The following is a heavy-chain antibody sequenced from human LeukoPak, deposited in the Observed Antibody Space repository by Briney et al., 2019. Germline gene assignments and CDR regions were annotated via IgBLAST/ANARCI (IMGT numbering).Heavy chain of an antibody. V-gene: IGHV3-23*01. D-gene: IGHD5-18*01. Sequence: PGGSLRLSCAASGFTFSSYAMSWVRQAPGKGLEWVSAISGSGGSTYYADFVKGRFTISRDNAENTLYLQMNSLRAEDTAIYYCAKNGAYSYEDYFDYWGQGTLVTVSS. J-gene: IGHJ4*02. CDR1: GFTFSSYA. CDR3: AKNGAYSYEDYFDY. CDR2: ISGSGGST.